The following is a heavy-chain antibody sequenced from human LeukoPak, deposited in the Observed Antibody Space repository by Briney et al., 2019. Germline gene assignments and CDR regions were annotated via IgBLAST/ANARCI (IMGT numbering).Heavy chain of an antibody. V-gene: IGHV4-38-2*02. CDR3: ARESRGVGGSYYPYYFDY. CDR2: IYHSGST. Sequence: SETLSLTCTVSGYSISSGYYWGWIRQPPGKGLEWIGSIYHSGSTYYNPSLKSRVTISVDTSKNQFSLKLSSVTAADTAVYYCARESRGVGGSYYPYYFDYWGQGTLVTVSS. D-gene: IGHD1-26*01. CDR1: GYSISSGYY. J-gene: IGHJ4*02.